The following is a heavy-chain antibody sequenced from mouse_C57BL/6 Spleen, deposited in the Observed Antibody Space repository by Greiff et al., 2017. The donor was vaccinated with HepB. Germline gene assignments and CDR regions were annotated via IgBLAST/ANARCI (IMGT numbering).Heavy chain of an antibody. V-gene: IGHV5-9*01. CDR3: ARHDPYDYDKGYWYFDV. Sequence: EVQLVESGGGLVKPGGSLKLSCAASGFTFSSYTMSWVRQTPEKRLEWVATISGGGGNTYYPDSVKGRFTISRDNAKNTLYLQMSSLRSEDTALYYCARHDPYDYDKGYWYFDVWGTGTTVTVSS. CDR1: GFTFSSYT. J-gene: IGHJ1*03. D-gene: IGHD2-4*01. CDR2: ISGGGGNT.